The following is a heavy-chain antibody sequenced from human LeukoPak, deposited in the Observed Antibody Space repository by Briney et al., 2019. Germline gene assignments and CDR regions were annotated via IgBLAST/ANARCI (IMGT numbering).Heavy chain of an antibody. D-gene: IGHD3-22*01. J-gene: IGHJ4*02. CDR1: GFTSSDYY. Sequence: SGGSLRLSCAAPGFTSSDYYMSWIPQAPGKGLEWVSYISSSGSTIYNADSVKGRFTISRDNAKNSLYLQMNSLRAEDTAVYYCAREDSSGYVGGYWGQGTLVTVSS. CDR3: AREDSSGYVGGY. V-gene: IGHV3-11*01. CDR2: ISSSGSTI.